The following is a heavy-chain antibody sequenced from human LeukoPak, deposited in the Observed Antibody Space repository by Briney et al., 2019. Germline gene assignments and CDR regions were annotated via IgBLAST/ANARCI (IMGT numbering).Heavy chain of an antibody. CDR3: ATALHDYGDYGLFGYNWFDP. J-gene: IGHJ5*02. Sequence: SVKVSCKASGGTFSSYAISWVRQAPGQGLEWMGGIIPIFGTANYAQKFQGRVTITADESTSTAHMEVSSLRSEDTAVYYCATALHDYGDYGLFGYNWFDPWGQGTLVTVSS. CDR2: IIPIFGTA. V-gene: IGHV1-69*13. D-gene: IGHD4-17*01. CDR1: GGTFSSYA.